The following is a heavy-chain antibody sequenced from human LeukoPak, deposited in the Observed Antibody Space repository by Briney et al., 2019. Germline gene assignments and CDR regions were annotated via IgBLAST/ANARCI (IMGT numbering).Heavy chain of an antibody. Sequence: GGSLRLSCAASGFTFSSYSMNWVRQAPGKGLEWVSSISSSSSYIYYADSVKGRFTISRDNAKNSLYLQMNSLRAEDTAVYYCARDMSLTSAADDAFDIWGQGTMVTVSS. D-gene: IGHD6-13*01. V-gene: IGHV3-21*01. CDR3: ARDMSLTSAADDAFDI. J-gene: IGHJ3*02. CDR1: GFTFSSYS. CDR2: ISSSSSYI.